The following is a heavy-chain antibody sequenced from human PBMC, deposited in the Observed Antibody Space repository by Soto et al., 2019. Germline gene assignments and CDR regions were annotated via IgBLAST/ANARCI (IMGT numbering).Heavy chain of an antibody. CDR1: GYTFTGYY. J-gene: IGHJ5*02. D-gene: IGHD6-6*01. CDR3: ASSSIAAIWGFDP. CDR2: INPNSGGT. Sequence: ASVKVSCKASGYTFTGYYMHWVRQATGQGLEWMGWINPNSGGTNYAQKFQGWVTMTRDTSISTAYMELSRLRSDDTAVYYCASSSIAAIWGFDPWGQGTLVTVSS. V-gene: IGHV1-2*04.